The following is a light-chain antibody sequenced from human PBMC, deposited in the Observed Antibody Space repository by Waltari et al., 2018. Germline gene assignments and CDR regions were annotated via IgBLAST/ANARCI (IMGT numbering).Light chain of an antibody. CDR2: VNSDGSH. J-gene: IGLJ3*02. CDR1: SGHSTNI. V-gene: IGLV4-69*01. CDR3: QTGGHGTWV. Sequence: QLVLTQSPSASASLGASVKLTCTLSSGHSTNIIAWHQQQPEKGPRYLMKVNSDGSHSKGDQIPDRFSGSSSGAEHYLTISSLQSEDEADCYCQTGGHGTWVFGGGTKLTVL.